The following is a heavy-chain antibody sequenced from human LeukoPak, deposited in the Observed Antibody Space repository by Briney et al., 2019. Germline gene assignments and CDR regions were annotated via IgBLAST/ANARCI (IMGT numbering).Heavy chain of an antibody. CDR2: ISSSGSTI. CDR3: ARASRGAVFDY. V-gene: IGHV3-48*03. J-gene: IGHJ4*02. Sequence: GGSLRLSCAASGFTFSSYEMNWVRQAPGKGLEWVSYISSSGSTIYYADSVKGRFTISRDNARNSLYLQMNSLRAEDTAVYYCARASRGAVFDYWGQGTLVTVSS. CDR1: GFTFSSYE. D-gene: IGHD3-10*01.